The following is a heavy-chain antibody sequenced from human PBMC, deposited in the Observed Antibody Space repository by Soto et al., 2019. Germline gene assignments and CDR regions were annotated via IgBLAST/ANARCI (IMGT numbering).Heavy chain of an antibody. Sequence: QVQLEESGPGLVKPSGTLSLTCAVSGGSISTDNWWSWVRQPPGKGLEWVGEIYHTGNTNYNPSLKSRLTISIDKSKDQFSLDVTFVTAADTAVHYCARGGRWLFDYWGQGALVTVSS. CDR2: IYHTGNT. D-gene: IGHD6-19*01. CDR1: GGSISTDNW. CDR3: ARGGRWLFDY. J-gene: IGHJ4*02. V-gene: IGHV4-4*02.